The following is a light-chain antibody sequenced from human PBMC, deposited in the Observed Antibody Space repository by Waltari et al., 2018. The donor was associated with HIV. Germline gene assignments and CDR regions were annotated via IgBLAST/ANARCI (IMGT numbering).Light chain of an antibody. CDR1: QTVDNNY. V-gene: IGKV3-20*01. CDR2: GAS. Sequence: EIVLTQSPGTLSLSPGERATLSCRASQTVDNNYLAWYQHRPGQAPRLLIFGASSRATGIPDRFSASGSGTGFTLTISSLDPSDYALYYCQQYGTSPRTFGQGTRVEIK. J-gene: IGKJ2*01. CDR3: QQYGTSPRT.